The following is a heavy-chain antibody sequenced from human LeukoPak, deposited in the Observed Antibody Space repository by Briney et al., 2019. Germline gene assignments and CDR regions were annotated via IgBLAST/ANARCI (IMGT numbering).Heavy chain of an antibody. Sequence: GGSLRLSCAASGFTFSSYSMNWVRQAPGKGLEWVSSISSSSSYIYYADSVKGRFTISRDNAKNSLYLQMNSLRAEDTAVYYCARDPTTDCSSTSCYTSEYFQHWGQGTLVTVPS. CDR3: ARDPTTDCSSTSCYTSEYFQH. CDR1: GFTFSSYS. CDR2: ISSSSSYI. V-gene: IGHV3-21*01. D-gene: IGHD2-2*02. J-gene: IGHJ1*01.